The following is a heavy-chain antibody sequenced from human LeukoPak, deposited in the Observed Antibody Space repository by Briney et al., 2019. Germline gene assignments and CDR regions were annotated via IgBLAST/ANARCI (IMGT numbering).Heavy chain of an antibody. V-gene: IGHV1-18*04. CDR2: ISVYNGNR. D-gene: IGHD1-1*01. CDR1: GYSFTSYG. CDR3: ARASSYFRSEYKRFHP. Sequence: ASVKVSCKASGYSFTSYGISWVRQAPGQGLEWMGWISVYNGNRNYAQNLQGRVTMTTDTSTSTAYMELRSRRSDDTAVYYCARASSYFRSEYKRFHPWGQGTLVTVSS. J-gene: IGHJ5*02.